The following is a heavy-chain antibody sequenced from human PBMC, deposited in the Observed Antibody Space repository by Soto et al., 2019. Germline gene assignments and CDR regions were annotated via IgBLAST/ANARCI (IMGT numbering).Heavy chain of an antibody. V-gene: IGHV4-59*08. CDR3: ARYPAFDY. CDR1: GGSISSYY. D-gene: IGHD6-25*01. J-gene: IGHJ4*02. Sequence: PSXTLSLTCTVSGGSISSYYCSWIQQPPGKGLEWIGYIYYSGSTNYNPSLKSRVTISVDTSKNQFSLKLSSVTAADTAVYYCARYPAFDYWGQGTLVTVSS. CDR2: IYYSGST.